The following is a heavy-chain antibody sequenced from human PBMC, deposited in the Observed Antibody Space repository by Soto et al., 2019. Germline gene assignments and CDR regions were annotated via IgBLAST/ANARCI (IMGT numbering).Heavy chain of an antibody. CDR2: ISYAGSDK. J-gene: IGHJ4*01. D-gene: IGHD5-12*01. CDR3: AGCGRLRRFEY. CDR1: GFTFSSYA. Sequence: QVQVVESGGGVVKPGRALRLSCAASGFTFSSYAMHWVRQAPGKGLEWVAIISYAGSDKYYADSVKGRFTISRDNSKNTLYLQMNSRRTEDTAVYYWAGCGRLRRFEYWGQGTLVTVSS. V-gene: IGHV3-30*04.